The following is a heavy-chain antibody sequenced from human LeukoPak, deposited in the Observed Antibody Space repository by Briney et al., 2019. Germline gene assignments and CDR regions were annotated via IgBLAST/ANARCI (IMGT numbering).Heavy chain of an antibody. J-gene: IGHJ4*02. Sequence: GGSLRLSCAVSGFTFSIYGMSWVRQAPGKGLEWVSAISGSGGSTYYADSVKGRFTISRDNSKNTLYLQMNSLRAEDTAVYCCAKRSDYGGNWNYLDYWGQGTPVTVSS. CDR3: AKRSDYGGNWNYLDY. CDR2: ISGSGGST. V-gene: IGHV3-23*01. D-gene: IGHD4-23*01. CDR1: GFTFSIYG.